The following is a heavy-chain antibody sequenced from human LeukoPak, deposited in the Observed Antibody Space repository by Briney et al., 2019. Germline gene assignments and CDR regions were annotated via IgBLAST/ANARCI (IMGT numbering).Heavy chain of an antibody. D-gene: IGHD3-10*01. CDR3: ARARPGSYYNY. V-gene: IGHV3-30-3*01. CDR1: GFTFRDAW. CDR2: ISYDGSNK. Sequence: PGGSLRLSCAASGFTFRDAWMTWVRQAPGKGLEWVAVISYDGSNKYYADSVKGRFTISRDNSKNTLYLQMNSLRAEDTAVYYCARARPGSYYNYWGQGTLVTVSS. J-gene: IGHJ4*02.